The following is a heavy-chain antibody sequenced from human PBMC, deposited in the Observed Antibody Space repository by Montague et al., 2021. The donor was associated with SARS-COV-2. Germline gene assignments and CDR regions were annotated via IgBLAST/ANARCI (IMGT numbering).Heavy chain of an antibody. V-gene: IGHV4-39*01. CDR1: GAPTNSNSYY. Sequence: SETLSLTRAVSGAPTNSNSYYWGWIRQPPGKGLDWIGSFYYTGYTCYTPSLKSRVTISGDTSKNQFSLKLTSVTAADTAVYYCARIVGDCSSDSCYAVRWGQGTVVTVSS. J-gene: IGHJ4*02. D-gene: IGHD2-2*01. CDR3: ARIVGDCSSDSCYAVR. CDR2: FYYTGYT.